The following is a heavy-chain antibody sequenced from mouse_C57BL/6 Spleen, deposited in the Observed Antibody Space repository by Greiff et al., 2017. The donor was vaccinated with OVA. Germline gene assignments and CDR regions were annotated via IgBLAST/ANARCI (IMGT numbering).Heavy chain of an antibody. CDR1: GFTFSDYG. CDR2: ISSGSSTI. Sequence: EVKLVESGGGLVKPGGSLKLSCAASGFTFSDYGMHWVRQAPEKGLEWVAYISSGSSTIYYADTVKGRFTISRDNAKNTLFLQMTSLRSEDTAMXYSARMGDGYLDYWGQGTTLTVSS. D-gene: IGHD2-3*01. CDR3: ARMGDGYLDY. J-gene: IGHJ2*01. V-gene: IGHV5-17*01.